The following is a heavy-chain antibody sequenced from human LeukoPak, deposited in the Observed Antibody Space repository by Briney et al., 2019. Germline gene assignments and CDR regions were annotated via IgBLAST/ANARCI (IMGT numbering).Heavy chain of an antibody. V-gene: IGHV3-21*01. D-gene: IGHD3-3*01. CDR2: ISSSSSYI. CDR1: GFTFSSYS. Sequence: GGSLRLSCAASGFTFSSYSTNWVGQAPGKGVEGVSSISSSSSYIYYADSVKGRFTISRDNAKNSLYLQMNSLRAEDTAVYYCAKENAVDDFWSGYYTSYYGMDVWGQGTTVTVSS. CDR3: AKENAVDDFWSGYYTSYYGMDV. J-gene: IGHJ6*02.